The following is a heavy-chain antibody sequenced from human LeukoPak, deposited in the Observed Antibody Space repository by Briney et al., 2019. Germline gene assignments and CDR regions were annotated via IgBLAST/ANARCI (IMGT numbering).Heavy chain of an antibody. V-gene: IGHV4-59*01. CDR1: AGSISSYY. J-gene: IGHJ5*02. Sequence: SETLSLTCTVSAGSISSYYWSWIRQPPGKGLEWIGYIYYSGNTNYNPSLKSRVTISIDTSKNQFSLKLSSVTAADTAVYYCATQITIFGVVSEGGNWFDPWGQGTLVTVSS. CDR3: ATQITIFGVVSEGGNWFDP. D-gene: IGHD3-3*01. CDR2: IYYSGNT.